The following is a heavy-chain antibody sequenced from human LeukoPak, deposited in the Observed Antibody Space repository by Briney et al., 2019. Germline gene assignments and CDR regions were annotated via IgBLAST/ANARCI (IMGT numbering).Heavy chain of an antibody. D-gene: IGHD2-2*01. CDR1: GYTFTSYD. V-gene: IGHV1-18*01. CDR2: ISAYKGNT. J-gene: IGHJ3*02. Sequence: ASVKVSCKASGYTFTSYDINWVRQATGQGLEWMGWISAYKGNTNYAQKLQGRVTMTTDTSTSTAYMELRSLRSDDTAVYYCASIVVVPAATVYDAFDIWGQGTMVTVSS. CDR3: ASIVVVPAATVYDAFDI.